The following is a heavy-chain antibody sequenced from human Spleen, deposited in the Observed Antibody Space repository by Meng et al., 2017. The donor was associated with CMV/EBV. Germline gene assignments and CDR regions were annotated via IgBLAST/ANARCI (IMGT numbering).Heavy chain of an antibody. CDR3: ARDRNRAGYGLDV. J-gene: IGHJ6*02. V-gene: IGHV3-11*04. CDR2: IGSSSSNM. D-gene: IGHD1-14*01. Sequence: GESLKISCAASGFTFSDYYMTWIRQAPGKGLEWVSSIGSSSSNMYYIDSVKGRFTVSRDNAKNSLFLQMSSLRVEDTGVYYCARDRNRAGYGLDVWGQGTTVTVS. CDR1: GFTFSDYY.